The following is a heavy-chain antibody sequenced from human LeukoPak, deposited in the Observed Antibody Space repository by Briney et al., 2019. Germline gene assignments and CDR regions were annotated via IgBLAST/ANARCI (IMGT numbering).Heavy chain of an antibody. D-gene: IGHD3-3*01. CDR1: GGSISSYY. V-gene: IGHV4-59*01. Sequence: SETLSLTCTVSGGSISSYYWSWIRQPPGKGLEWIGYIYYSGSTNYNPSLKSRVTISVDASKNQFSLKLSSVTAADTAVYYCARTLGSFWSGYYDWFVPWGQGTLVTVSS. J-gene: IGHJ5*02. CDR3: ARTLGSFWSGYYDWFVP. CDR2: IYYSGST.